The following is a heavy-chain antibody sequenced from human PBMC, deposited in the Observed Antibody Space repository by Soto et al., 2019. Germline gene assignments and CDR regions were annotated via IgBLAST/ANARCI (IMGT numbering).Heavy chain of an antibody. CDR1: GFTFTSYA. CDR3: AKRTTGWYFDL. J-gene: IGHJ2*01. Sequence: EVQLLESGGGLVQPGGSLRLSCAASGFTFTSYAMNWVRQALGKGLEWVSVISGSGGSTYYADSVKGRFTISRDNSKNTLYLQVNSLRAEDTAVYYCAKRTTGWYFDLWGRGTLVTVSS. V-gene: IGHV3-23*01. CDR2: ISGSGGST.